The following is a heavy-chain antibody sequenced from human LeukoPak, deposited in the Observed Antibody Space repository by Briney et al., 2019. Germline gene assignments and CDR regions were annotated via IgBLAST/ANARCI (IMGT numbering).Heavy chain of an antibody. CDR1: GYTFTGYY. J-gene: IGHJ5*02. V-gene: IGHV1-2*02. CDR3: ARSSVSDPSWFDP. CDR2: INPNSGGT. Sequence: ASVKVSCKASGYTFTGYYMHWVRQAPGQGLEWMGWINPNSGGTNYAQKFQGRVTMTRDTSISTAYMELSRLRSDDTAVYYCARSSVSDPSWFDPWGQGTLVTVSS. D-gene: IGHD3-10*01.